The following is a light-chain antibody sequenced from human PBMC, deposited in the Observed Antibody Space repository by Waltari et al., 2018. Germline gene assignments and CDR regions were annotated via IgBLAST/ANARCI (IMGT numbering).Light chain of an antibody. CDR1: QSVLYISNNKNF. V-gene: IGKV4-1*01. CDR3: MQATQFPRT. J-gene: IGKJ1*01. CDR2: WAS. Sequence: VMTQSPDSLAVSLGERATINCKSSQSVLYISNNKNFLAWYQQKPGQPPKLLIYWASTRESGVPDRFSGSGSGTDFTLKISRVEAEDVGIYYCMQATQFPRTFGQGTKVEIK.